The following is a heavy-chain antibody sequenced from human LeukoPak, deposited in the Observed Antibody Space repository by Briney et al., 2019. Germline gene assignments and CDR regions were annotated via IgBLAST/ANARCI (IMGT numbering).Heavy chain of an antibody. D-gene: IGHD2-15*01. Sequence: GGSLRLSCAASGFTFSSYWMHWVRQGPGKGLVWVSRIKSDGSSTSYADSVKGRFTISRDNAKNTVYVQMNSLRAEDTAVYYCARDFGNKDIVVVVAARDFSGYFDYWGQGTLVTVSS. J-gene: IGHJ4*02. V-gene: IGHV3-74*01. CDR1: GFTFSSYW. CDR2: IKSDGSST. CDR3: ARDFGNKDIVVVVAARDFSGYFDY.